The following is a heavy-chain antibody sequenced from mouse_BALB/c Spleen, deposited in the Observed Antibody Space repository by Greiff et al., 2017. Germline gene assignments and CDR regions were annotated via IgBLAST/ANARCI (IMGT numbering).Heavy chain of an antibody. Sequence: QVQLQQSGPELVKPGASVKISCKASGYAFSSSWMNWVKQRPGQGLEWIGRIYPGDGDTNYNGKFKGKATLTADKSSSTAYMQLSSLTSVDSAVYFCARGMDAMDYWGQGTSVTVSS. CDR2: IYPGDGDT. CDR3: ARGMDAMDY. D-gene: IGHD2-3*01. V-gene: IGHV1-82*01. J-gene: IGHJ4*01. CDR1: GYAFSSSW.